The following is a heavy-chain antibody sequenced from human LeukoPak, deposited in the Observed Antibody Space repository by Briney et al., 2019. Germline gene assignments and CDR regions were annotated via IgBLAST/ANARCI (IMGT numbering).Heavy chain of an antibody. CDR3: AGDRARHQLVENWFDP. V-gene: IGHV3-30*04. Sequence: PGGSLRLSCAASGLTFSSYTMHWVRQAPGKGLEWVAVISYDGSNKYYTDSVKGRFTISRDNSKNTLDLQMNGLGPEDTAVYYCAGDRARHQLVENWFDPWGQGTLVTVSS. J-gene: IGHJ5*02. D-gene: IGHD6-13*01. CDR1: GLTFSSYT. CDR2: ISYDGSNK.